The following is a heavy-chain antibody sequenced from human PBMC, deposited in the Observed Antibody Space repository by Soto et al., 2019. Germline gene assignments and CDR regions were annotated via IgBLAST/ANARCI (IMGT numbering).Heavy chain of an antibody. CDR3: ARNDEGGSGL. V-gene: IGHV3-21*06. D-gene: IGHD6-19*01. Sequence: EVQLVESGGGLVKPGGSLRISCIASGFAISSFAMNWVRQAPGKGLEWVSSISAAGDYMVYADSMKGRFTISRDNAKNSLYLEVNGLRGEDTGVYFCARNDEGGSGLWVQGTLVTVSS. J-gene: IGHJ4*02. CDR1: GFAISSFA. CDR2: ISAAGDYM.